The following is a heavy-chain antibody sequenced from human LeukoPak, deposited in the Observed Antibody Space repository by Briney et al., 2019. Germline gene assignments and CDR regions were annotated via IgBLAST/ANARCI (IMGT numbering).Heavy chain of an antibody. CDR2: ISSSSSYI. Sequence: GGSLRLSCAASGFTFSSYGMHWVRQAPGKGLEWVSSISSSSSYIYYADSVKGRFTISRDNAKNSLYLQMNSLRAEDTAVYYCARVLRYSTFDPWGQGTLVTVSS. V-gene: IGHV3-21*04. J-gene: IGHJ5*02. CDR1: GFTFSSYG. CDR3: ARVLRYSTFDP. D-gene: IGHD3-9*01.